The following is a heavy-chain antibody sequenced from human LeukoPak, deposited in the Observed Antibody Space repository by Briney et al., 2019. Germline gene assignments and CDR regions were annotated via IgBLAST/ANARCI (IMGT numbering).Heavy chain of an antibody. Sequence: SETLSLTCTVSGGSISSYYWSWIRQPPGKGLEWIGYIYYSGSTNYNPSLKSRVTISVDTSKNQFSLKLSSVTAADTAVYYCARDNGDQVYLWYFDYWGQGTLVTVS. J-gene: IGHJ4*02. CDR1: GGSISSYY. D-gene: IGHD4-17*01. CDR3: ARDNGDQVYLWYFDY. V-gene: IGHV4-59*01. CDR2: IYYSGST.